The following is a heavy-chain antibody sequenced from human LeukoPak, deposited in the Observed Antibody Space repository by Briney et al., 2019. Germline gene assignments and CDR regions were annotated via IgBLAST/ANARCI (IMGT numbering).Heavy chain of an antibody. CDR1: GYTFTSHD. V-gene: IGHV1-8*01. J-gene: IGHJ3*02. Sequence: GASVKVSCKASGYTFTSHDINWVRQATGQGLEWMGWMNPNSGNTGYAQKFQGRVTMTRNTSISTAYMELSSLRSEDTAVYYCARGRQQLVLFEGDAFDIWGQGTMVTVSS. CDR2: MNPNSGNT. CDR3: ARGRQQLVLFEGDAFDI. D-gene: IGHD6-13*01.